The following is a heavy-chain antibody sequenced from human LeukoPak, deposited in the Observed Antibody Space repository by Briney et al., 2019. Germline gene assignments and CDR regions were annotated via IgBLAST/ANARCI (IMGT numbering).Heavy chain of an antibody. CDR3: AKSREQPWNFDC. Sequence: GGSLRLSCAASGFTFSSYLMAWVRQAPGKGLEWVSAISIGGETTYYADSVKGRFTFSRDNSKSTLYLQINSLRAEDTAVYYCAKSREQPWNFDCWGQGTLVTVSS. CDR2: ISIGGETT. CDR1: GFTFSSYL. V-gene: IGHV3-23*01. J-gene: IGHJ4*02. D-gene: IGHD5-18*01.